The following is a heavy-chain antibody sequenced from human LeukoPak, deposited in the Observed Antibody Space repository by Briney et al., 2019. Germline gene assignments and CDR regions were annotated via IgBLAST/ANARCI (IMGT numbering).Heavy chain of an antibody. V-gene: IGHV4-59*01. CDR1: GGSISSYY. CDR3: ARVDTSSWLVYDY. CDR2: IYYSGST. D-gene: IGHD6-13*01. J-gene: IGHJ4*02. Sequence: SETLSLTCTVSGGSISSYYWSWIRQPPGKGLEWIGYIYYSGSTNYTPSLKSRVTISVDTSKNQFSLKLSSVTAADTALYYCARVDTSSWLVYDYWGQGTLVTVSS.